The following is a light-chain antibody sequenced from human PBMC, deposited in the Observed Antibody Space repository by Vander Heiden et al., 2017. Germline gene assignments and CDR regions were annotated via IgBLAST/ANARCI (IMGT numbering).Light chain of an antibody. CDR1: SSNIENYY. Sequence: GSSSNIENYYVSWYQQLPGKAPKLLIYDNNKRPSGIPDRFSGSKSGTSATLGITGLQTGDEADYYCGTWDSSLTATFGGGTKLTVL. V-gene: IGLV1-51*01. CDR2: DNN. CDR3: GTWDSSLTAT. J-gene: IGLJ2*01.